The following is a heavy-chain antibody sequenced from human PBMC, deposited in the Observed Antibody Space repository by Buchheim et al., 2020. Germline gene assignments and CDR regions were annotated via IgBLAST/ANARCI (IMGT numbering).Heavy chain of an antibody. J-gene: IGHJ5*02. V-gene: IGHV4-59*08. CDR3: ATLGITMVRGLSWFDP. CDR2: IYYSGST. Sequence: QVQLQESGPGLVKPSETLSLTCTVSGGSISSYYWSWIRQPPGKGLEWIGYIYYSGSTNYNPSLKSRVTISVDTSKNQFSLKLSSVTAADTAVYYCATLGITMVRGLSWFDPWGQGTL. D-gene: IGHD3-10*01. CDR1: GGSISSYY.